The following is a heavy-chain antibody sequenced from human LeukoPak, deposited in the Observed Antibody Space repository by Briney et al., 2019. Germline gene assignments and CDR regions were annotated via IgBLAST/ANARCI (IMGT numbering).Heavy chain of an antibody. D-gene: IGHD2-21*01. CDR2: IYYSGST. J-gene: IGHJ3*02. CDR1: GGSISSYY. V-gene: IGHV4-59*01. CDR3: ARYSLTQDAFDI. Sequence: SETLSLTCTVSGGSISSYYWSWIRQPPGKGLEWIGYIYYSGSTNYNPSLKSRVTISVDTSKNQFSLKLSSVTAADTAVYYCARYSLTQDAFDIWGQGTMVTVSS.